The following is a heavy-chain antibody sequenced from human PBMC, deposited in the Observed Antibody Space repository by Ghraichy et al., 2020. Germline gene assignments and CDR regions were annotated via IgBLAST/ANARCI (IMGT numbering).Heavy chain of an antibody. CDR3: ANCVVAPGMTGWFSYFGY. D-gene: IGHD2-21*01. J-gene: IGHJ4*02. V-gene: IGHV3-23*01. CDR1: GFTFSSYS. Sequence: LSLTCAASGFTFSSYSMNWVRQAPGKGLEWVSAIRANGGDTHYADSVKGRFTISRDNSKNILYLQVNSLRVEDTAIYYCANCVVAPGMTGWFSYFGYWGQGALVTVSS. CDR2: IRANGGDT.